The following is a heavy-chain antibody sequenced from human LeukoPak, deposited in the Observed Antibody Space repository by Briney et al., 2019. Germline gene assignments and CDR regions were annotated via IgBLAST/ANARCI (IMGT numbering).Heavy chain of an antibody. J-gene: IGHJ4*02. CDR2: ITGSGSST. CDR3: ATDRGAMVRGVIYYFDF. CDR1: GFTFSKYA. V-gene: IGHV3-23*01. Sequence: GGSLRLSCAASGFTFSKYAMSWVRQSPGKGMEWLSTITGSGSSTYYADSVKGRFTISRDNSKNTLYLQMDSLRAEDTALYCCATDRGAMVRGVIYYFDFWGQGSLVTVSS. D-gene: IGHD3-10*01.